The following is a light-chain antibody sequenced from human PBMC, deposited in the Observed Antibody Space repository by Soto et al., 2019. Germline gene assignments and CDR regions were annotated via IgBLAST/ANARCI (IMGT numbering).Light chain of an antibody. CDR1: QNINKW. CDR2: RAS. Sequence: DIQMTQSPSTLSASVGDRVTITCRASQNINKWLAWYQQKPGEVPRFLIHRASSLESGVPSRFSGNGSGTDFALTISSLQPDDFATYYCQQYDSYPYTFGRGAKVEIK. CDR3: QQYDSYPYT. V-gene: IGKV1-5*03. J-gene: IGKJ2*01.